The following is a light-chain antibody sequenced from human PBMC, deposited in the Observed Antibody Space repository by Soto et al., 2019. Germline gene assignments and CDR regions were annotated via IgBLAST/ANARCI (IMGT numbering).Light chain of an antibody. CDR3: QQYYRTPLT. J-gene: IGKJ4*01. CDR2: WAS. CDR1: QSVFYSSNNKNY. Sequence: DIVMTQSPDSLAVSLGERATINCKSSQSVFYSSNNKNYLAWYQQKPGQPPKLLIYWASTRESGVPDRFSGRGSGTDFTLTISSLQAEDVAVYYCQQYYRTPLTFGGGTKVEIK. V-gene: IGKV4-1*01.